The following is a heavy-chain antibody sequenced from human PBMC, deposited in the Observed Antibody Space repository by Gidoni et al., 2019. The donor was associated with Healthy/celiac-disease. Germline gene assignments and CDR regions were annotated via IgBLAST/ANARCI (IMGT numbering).Heavy chain of an antibody. CDR2: ISGSGGST. Sequence: EVQLLESGGGLVQPGGSLRLSCAASGFTFSSDAMSWVRQAPGKGLEWVSAISGSGGSTYYADSVKGRFTISRDNSKNTLYLQMNSLRAEDTAVYYCAKDILYDFWSGYGSDYWGQGTLVTVSS. V-gene: IGHV3-23*01. J-gene: IGHJ4*02. CDR3: AKDILYDFWSGYGSDY. CDR1: GFTFSSDA. D-gene: IGHD3-3*01.